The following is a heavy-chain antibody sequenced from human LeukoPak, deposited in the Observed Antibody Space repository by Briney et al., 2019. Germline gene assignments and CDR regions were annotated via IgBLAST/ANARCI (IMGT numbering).Heavy chain of an antibody. CDR2: INHSGST. J-gene: IGHJ4*02. CDR1: GGSISSYY. Sequence: SETLSLTCTVSGGSISSYYWSWIRQPPGKGLEWIGEINHSGSTNYNPSLKSRVTISVDTSKNQFSLKLSSVTAADTAVYYCARGGVGATTAGFDYWGQGTLVTVSP. CDR3: ARGGVGATTAGFDY. V-gene: IGHV4-34*01. D-gene: IGHD1-26*01.